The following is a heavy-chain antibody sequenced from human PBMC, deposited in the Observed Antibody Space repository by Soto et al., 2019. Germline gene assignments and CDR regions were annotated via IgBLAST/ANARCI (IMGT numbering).Heavy chain of an antibody. V-gene: IGHV1-3*01. CDR1: GYTFTHYA. D-gene: IGHD6-13*01. CDR3: ARGLAADGA. CDR2: INAGSGNT. Sequence: QVQLVQSGAEVKKPGASVKVSCTASGYTFTHYAIHWVRHAPGQRLEWMGFINAGSGNTKYSPTFQGRLTFTKDTSASTAYMDLSSLRSEDTAIYHCARGLAADGAWGQGTLVTVSS. J-gene: IGHJ5*02.